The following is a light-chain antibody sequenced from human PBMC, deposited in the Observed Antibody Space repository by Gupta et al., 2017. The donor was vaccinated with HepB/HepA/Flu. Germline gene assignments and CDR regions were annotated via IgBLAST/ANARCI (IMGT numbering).Light chain of an antibody. V-gene: IGLV2-18*02. CDR2: EVD. CDR1: SSDIGSYNR. CDR3: SSYTTSSTYV. Sequence: QFLLTPPPSLCGSPGPSATISRTGTSSDIGSYNRVSWYQQSPGTAPKLIIYEVDNRPSGVPDRFSGSKSGNTASLTISGLQTEDEADYYCSSYTTSSTYVFGIGTKVTVL. J-gene: IGLJ1*01.